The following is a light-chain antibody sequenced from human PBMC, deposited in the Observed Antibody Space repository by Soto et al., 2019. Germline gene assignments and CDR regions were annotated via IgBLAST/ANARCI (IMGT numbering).Light chain of an antibody. Sequence: NFMLTQPHSVSESPGKTVTISCTRSSGTIASNYVQWCQQRPGSAPTTVIYENNQRPSGVPDRFTGSIDSSSNSASLTISGLRSEDEADYYCQSYDPDILIFGGGTKVTVL. CDR2: ENN. V-gene: IGLV6-57*04. J-gene: IGLJ2*01. CDR1: SGTIASNY. CDR3: QSYDPDILI.